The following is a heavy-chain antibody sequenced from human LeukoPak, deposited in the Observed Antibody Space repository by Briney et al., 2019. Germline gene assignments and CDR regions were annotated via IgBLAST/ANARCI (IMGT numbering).Heavy chain of an antibody. CDR2: IRSKAYGGTT. CDR3: TRRYNYDGSGYYYVRDAFDI. CDR1: GFTFSSYS. J-gene: IGHJ3*02. D-gene: IGHD3-22*01. V-gene: IGHV3-49*04. Sequence: GGSLRLSCAASGFTFSSYSMNWVRQAPGKGLEWVGFIRSKAYGGTTKNAASVKGRFTISRDDSRSIAYLQMNSLKTEDTAVYYCTRRYNYDGSGYYYVRDAFDIWGQGTMVTVSS.